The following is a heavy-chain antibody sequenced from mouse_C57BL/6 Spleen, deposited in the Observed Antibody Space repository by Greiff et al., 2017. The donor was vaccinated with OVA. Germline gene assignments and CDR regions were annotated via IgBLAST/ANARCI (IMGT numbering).Heavy chain of an antibody. Sequence: VMLVESGAELVKPGASVKISCKASGYAFSSYWMNWVKQRPGKGLEWIGQIYPGDGDTNYNGKFKGKATLTADKSSSTAYMQLSSLTSEDSAVYFCADGSSYGAMDYWGQGTSVTVSS. CDR2: IYPGDGDT. V-gene: IGHV1-80*01. D-gene: IGHD1-1*01. J-gene: IGHJ4*01. CDR3: ADGSSYGAMDY. CDR1: GYAFSSYW.